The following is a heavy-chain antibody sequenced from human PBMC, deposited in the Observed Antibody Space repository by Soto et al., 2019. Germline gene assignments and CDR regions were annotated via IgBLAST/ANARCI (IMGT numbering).Heavy chain of an antibody. CDR3: GRGPSPRAPAGGTPYYYAMDV. V-gene: IGHV1-8*02. CDR1: GYDFTAYD. CDR2: MNPINGAT. D-gene: IGHD6-13*01. Sequence: ASVKVSCKASGYDFTAYDINWVRQASGQGLEWMGWMNPINGATGTARRFQGRVSLSRNTATGTAYLELTSLRSDDTAVYYCGRGPSPRAPAGGTPYYYAMDVWGQGTTVTSP. J-gene: IGHJ6*02.